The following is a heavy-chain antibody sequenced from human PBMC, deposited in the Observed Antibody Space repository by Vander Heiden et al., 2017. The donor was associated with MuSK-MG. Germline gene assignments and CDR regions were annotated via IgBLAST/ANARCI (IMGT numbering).Heavy chain of an antibody. CDR2: INPNSGGT. J-gene: IGHJ6*03. CDR1: GYTSTGDY. Sequence: QVPLVQSGAAAKKAGASVKFPREASGYTSTGDYMYWVRQAPGQGLEWMGWINPNSGGTKDAQKFQGRVTMTRDTSISTAYMELSRLRSDDTAVYYCARGTAGSGWVVGYMDVWGKGTTVIVSS. V-gene: IGHV1-2*02. CDR3: ARGTAGSGWVVGYMDV. D-gene: IGHD6-19*01.